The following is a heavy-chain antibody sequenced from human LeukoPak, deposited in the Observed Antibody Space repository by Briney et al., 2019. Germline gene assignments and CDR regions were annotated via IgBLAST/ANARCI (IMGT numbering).Heavy chain of an antibody. J-gene: IGHJ6*03. CDR1: GFTFSSYG. CDR2: IRYDGSNK. D-gene: IGHD5-12*01. V-gene: IGHV3-30*02. Sequence: PGGSLRLSCAASGFTFSSYGMHWVRQAPGKGLEWVAFIRYDGSNKYYADSVKGRFTISRDNSKNTLYLQMNSLRAEDTAVYYCAKDQVATHYYYYMDVWGKGTTVTVSS. CDR3: AKDQVATHYYYYMDV.